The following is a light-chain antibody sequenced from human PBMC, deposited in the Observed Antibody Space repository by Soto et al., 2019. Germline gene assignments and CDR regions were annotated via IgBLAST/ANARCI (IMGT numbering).Light chain of an antibody. CDR2: LNSDGSH. V-gene: IGLV4-69*01. CDR3: QTRVTGIYV. J-gene: IGLJ1*01. Sequence: QPVLTQSPSASASLGASVKLTCTLSSGHSSYAIAWHQQQPEKGPRYLMKLNSDGSHSKGDGIPDRFSGSSSGAERYLTISSLQSEDEADYYCQTRVTGIYVFGTGTKVTVL. CDR1: SGHSSYA.